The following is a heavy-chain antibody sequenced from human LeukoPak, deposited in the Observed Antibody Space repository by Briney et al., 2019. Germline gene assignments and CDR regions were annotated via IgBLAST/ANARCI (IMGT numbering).Heavy chain of an antibody. CDR3: ARAGPTMVTTRYFQH. CDR1: GHTLTTYG. J-gene: IGHJ1*01. V-gene: IGHV1-18*01. D-gene: IGHD4-17*01. Sequence: GASVKVSCKASGHTLTTYGISWVRQAPGQGLEWMGWISAYNGDTNYAEKVQDRVTMTTDTSTSTAYMELRSLRYDDTAVYYCARAGPTMVTTRYFQHWGQGTLVTVSS. CDR2: ISAYNGDT.